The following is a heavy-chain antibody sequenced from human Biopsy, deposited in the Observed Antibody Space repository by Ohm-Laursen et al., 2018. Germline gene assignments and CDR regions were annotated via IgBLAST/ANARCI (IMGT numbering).Heavy chain of an antibody. CDR2: INTYSGAT. CDR3: ARGGVVPTVTRFDP. CDR1: GYTFTTYG. V-gene: IGHV1-2*02. Sequence: ASVKVSCKASGYTFTTYGISWVRQAPGQGLEWMGWINTYSGATKYAQKFQGRVTMSRDTSITTVYLELNTLRSDDTAVYYCARGGVVPTVTRFDPWGQGTQVTVSS. D-gene: IGHD3-10*01. J-gene: IGHJ5*02.